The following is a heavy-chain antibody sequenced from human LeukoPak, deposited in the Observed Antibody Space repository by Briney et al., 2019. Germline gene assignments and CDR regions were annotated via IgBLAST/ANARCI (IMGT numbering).Heavy chain of an antibody. Sequence: GGSLRLSCAASGFTVSSNYMSWVRQAPGKGLEWVSVIYSGGSTYYADSVKGRFTISRDNSKNTLYLQMNSLRAEDTAVYYCARDFPSYYYGMDVWGQGTTVTVSS. CDR3: ARDFPSYYYGMDV. CDR1: GFTVSSNY. CDR2: IYSGGST. V-gene: IGHV3-66*01. J-gene: IGHJ6*02.